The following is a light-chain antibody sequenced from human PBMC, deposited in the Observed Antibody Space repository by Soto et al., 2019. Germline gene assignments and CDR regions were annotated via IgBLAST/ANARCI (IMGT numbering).Light chain of an antibody. V-gene: IGKV1-6*01. CDR2: AAS. CDR3: QQYSSSWT. CDR1: QGIRND. J-gene: IGKJ1*01. Sequence: AIQMTQSPSSLSASVGDRVTITCRASQGIRNDLAWYQQKPGKTPKLLIYAASSLQIGVPSRFSGSGSGRDFTLTISSLQPEDFAVYYCQQYSSSWTFAQGTKVDIK.